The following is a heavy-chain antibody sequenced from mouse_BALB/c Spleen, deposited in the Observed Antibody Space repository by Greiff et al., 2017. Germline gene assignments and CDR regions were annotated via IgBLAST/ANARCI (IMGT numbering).Heavy chain of an antibody. CDR3: ARGGTMITTRAWFAY. CDR2: ILPGSGST. Sequence: VQLQQSGAELMKPGASVKISCKATGYTFSSYWIEWVKQRPGHGLEWIGEILPGSGSTNYNEKFKGKATFTADTSSNTAYMQLSSLTSEDSAVYYCARGGTMITTRAWFAYGGQGTLVTVAA. CDR1: GYTFSSYW. V-gene: IGHV1-9*01. D-gene: IGHD2-4*01. J-gene: IGHJ3*01.